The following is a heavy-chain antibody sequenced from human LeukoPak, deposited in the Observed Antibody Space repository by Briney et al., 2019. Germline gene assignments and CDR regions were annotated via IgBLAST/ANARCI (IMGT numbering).Heavy chain of an antibody. Sequence: SETLSLTCTVSGGSISGYYWSWIRQPPGKGLEWIGYVYTSGSTNYNPSLKSRVTISVDTSKNQFSLKLSSVTAADTAVYYCAREGRIVVVPAATRCNWFDPWGQGTLVTVSS. D-gene: IGHD2-2*01. CDR2: VYTSGST. CDR3: AREGRIVVVPAATRCNWFDP. V-gene: IGHV4-4*08. CDR1: GGSISGYY. J-gene: IGHJ5*02.